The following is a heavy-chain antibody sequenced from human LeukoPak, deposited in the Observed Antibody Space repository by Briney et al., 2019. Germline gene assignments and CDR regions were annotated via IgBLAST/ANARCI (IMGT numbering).Heavy chain of an antibody. CDR3: ARGIVVVPAAIPTTDY. CDR1: GGSISSGDYY. Sequence: SGTLSLTCTVSGGSISSGDYYWSWIRQPPGKGLEWIGYIYYSGSTYYNPSLKSRVTISVDTSKNQFSLKLSSVTAADTAVYYCARGIVVVPAAIPTTDYWGQGTLVTVSS. D-gene: IGHD2-2*02. J-gene: IGHJ4*02. CDR2: IYYSGST. V-gene: IGHV4-30-4*08.